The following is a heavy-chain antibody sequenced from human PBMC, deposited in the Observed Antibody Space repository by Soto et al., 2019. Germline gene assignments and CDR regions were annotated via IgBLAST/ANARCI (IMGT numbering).Heavy chain of an antibody. CDR1: GGSISSYY. Sequence: QVQLQESGPGLVKPSGTLSLTCTVSGGSISSYYWSWIRQPPGKGLEWIGYIYYSGSTNYNPSLKSRVTISVDTSKNQFSLKLSSVTAADTAVYYCAREAPDSNYFDYWGQGTLVTVSS. D-gene: IGHD4-4*01. J-gene: IGHJ4*02. CDR3: AREAPDSNYFDY. V-gene: IGHV4-59*01. CDR2: IYYSGST.